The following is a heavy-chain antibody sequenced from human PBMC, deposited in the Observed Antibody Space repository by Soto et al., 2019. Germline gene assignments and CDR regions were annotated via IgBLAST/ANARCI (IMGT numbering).Heavy chain of an antibody. V-gene: IGHV4-39*01. CDR2: IYYSGST. J-gene: IGHJ5*02. D-gene: IGHD2-21*01. CDR1: GGSISSSSYY. Sequence: SETLSLTCTVSGGSISSSSYYWGWIRQPPGKGLEWIGSIYYSGSTYYNPSLKSRVTISVDTSKNQFSLKLSSVTAADTAVYYCARASYLTTRERGWFDPWGQGTLVTVSS. CDR3: ARASYLTTRERGWFDP.